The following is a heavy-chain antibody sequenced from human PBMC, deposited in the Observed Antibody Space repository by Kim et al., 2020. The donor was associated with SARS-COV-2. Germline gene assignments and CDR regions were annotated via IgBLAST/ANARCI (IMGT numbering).Heavy chain of an antibody. Sequence: AQKFQGRVTITADESTSTAYMELSSLRSEDTAVYYCARVIDRALYWYFDLWGRGTLVTVSS. J-gene: IGHJ2*01. V-gene: IGHV1-69*01. CDR3: ARVIDRALYWYFDL. D-gene: IGHD1-26*01.